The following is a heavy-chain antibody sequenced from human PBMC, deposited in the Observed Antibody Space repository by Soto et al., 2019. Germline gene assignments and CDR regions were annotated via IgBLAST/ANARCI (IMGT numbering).Heavy chain of an antibody. Sequence: SQTLSLTCTVSGGSISSYYWSWIRQHPGKGLEWIGYIYYSGSTYYNPSLKSRVTISVDTSKNQFSLKLSSVTAADTAVYYCARTQGIAAAGTKGPEDYWGQGTLVTVSS. V-gene: IGHV4-31*03. CDR1: GGSISSYY. D-gene: IGHD6-13*01. CDR2: IYYSGST. J-gene: IGHJ4*02. CDR3: ARTQGIAAAGTKGPEDY.